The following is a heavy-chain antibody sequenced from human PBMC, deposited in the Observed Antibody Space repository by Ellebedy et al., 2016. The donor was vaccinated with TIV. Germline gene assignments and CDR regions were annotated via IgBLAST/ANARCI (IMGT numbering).Heavy chain of an antibody. D-gene: IGHD6-19*01. CDR1: GGTFSSYA. CDR3: ATLRIAVAGTDFDY. V-gene: IGHV1-69*13. Sequence: SVKVSCXASGGTFSSYAISWVRQAPGQGLEWMGGIIPIFGTANYAQKFQGRVTITADGSTSTAYMELSSLRSEDTAVYYCATLRIAVAGTDFDYWGQGTLVTVSS. CDR2: IIPIFGTA. J-gene: IGHJ4*02.